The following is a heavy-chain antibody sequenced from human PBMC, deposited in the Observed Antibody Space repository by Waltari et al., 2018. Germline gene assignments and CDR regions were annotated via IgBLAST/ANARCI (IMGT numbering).Heavy chain of an antibody. V-gene: IGHV1-69*05. Sequence: QVQLVQSGAEVKKPGSSVKVSCKASGGTFSSYAISWVRQAPGQGLEWMGGIIPIFGTANYAQKFQGRVTITTDESTSTAYMELSSLRSEDTAVYYCARGRLNVDIVATIAFDAFDIWGQGTMVTVSS. J-gene: IGHJ3*02. CDR1: GGTFSSYA. CDR3: ARGRLNVDIVATIAFDAFDI. CDR2: IIPIFGTA. D-gene: IGHD5-12*01.